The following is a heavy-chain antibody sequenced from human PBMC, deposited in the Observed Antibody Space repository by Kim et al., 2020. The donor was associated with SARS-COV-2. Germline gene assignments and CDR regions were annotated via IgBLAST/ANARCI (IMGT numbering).Heavy chain of an antibody. V-gene: IGHV4-59*03. CDR2: VHYGRTA. CDR1: GATINSSF. J-gene: IGHJ6*02. CDR3: AKDNSQSDLYYVVDV. D-gene: IGHD2-15*01. Sequence: SETLSLTCTVSGATINSSFWTWVRQTPEKGLEWIGPVHYGRTAHLNPSPLHRVTLTFYTPKNQFFLAMTSVTAADAAVFFCAKDNSQSDLYYVVDVWGQGTTVTVSS.